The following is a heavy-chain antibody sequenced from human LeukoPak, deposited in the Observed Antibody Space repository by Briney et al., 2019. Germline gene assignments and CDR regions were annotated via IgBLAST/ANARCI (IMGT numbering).Heavy chain of an antibody. CDR1: GFTFGGHW. D-gene: IGHD2-8*01. Sequence: GSLRLSCAASGFTFGGHWMNWVRPAPGRGLEWVANIKYDGSEKYYVDSVKGRFTISRDDAKNSLSLQMNSVRAEDTAVYYCAYTNNLKYWGQGTLVTVSS. J-gene: IGHJ4*02. V-gene: IGHV3-7*01. CDR2: IKYDGSEK. CDR3: AYTNNLKY.